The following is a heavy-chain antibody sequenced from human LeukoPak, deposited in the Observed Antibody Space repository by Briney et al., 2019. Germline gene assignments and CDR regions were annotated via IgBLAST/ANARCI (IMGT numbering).Heavy chain of an antibody. J-gene: IGHJ4*02. CDR2: ISNSGDSI. Sequence: PGGSLRLSCAASGFTFRSYEMSWVRQAPGKGLEWVSFISNSGDSIYYADSVKGRFTISRDNAKNSLFLQMNSLRAEDTAVYYCARSEARFMLSWGQGTLVTVSS. V-gene: IGHV3-48*03. CDR3: ARSEARFMLS. D-gene: IGHD3-16*02. CDR1: GFTFRSYE.